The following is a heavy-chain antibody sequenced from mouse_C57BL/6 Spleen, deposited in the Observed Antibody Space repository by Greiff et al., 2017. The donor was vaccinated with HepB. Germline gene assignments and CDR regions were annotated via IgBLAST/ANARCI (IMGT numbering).Heavy chain of an antibody. V-gene: IGHV10-1*01. CDR1: GFSFNTYA. CDR3: VSPRLPHYYAMDY. D-gene: IGHD2-10*01. CDR2: IRSKSNNYAT. Sequence: GGGLVQPKGSLKLSCAASGFSFNTYAMNWVRQAPGKGLEWVARIRSKSNNYATYYADSVKDRFTISRDDSESMLYLQMNNLKTEDTAMYYCVSPRLPHYYAMDYWGQGTSVTVSS. J-gene: IGHJ4*01.